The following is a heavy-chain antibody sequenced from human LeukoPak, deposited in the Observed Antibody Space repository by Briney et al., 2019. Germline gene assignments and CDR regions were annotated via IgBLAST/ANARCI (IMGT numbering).Heavy chain of an antibody. CDR2: IYCTGNT. V-gene: IGHV4-39*01. CDR1: GVSISSSNSY. D-gene: IGHD3/OR15-3a*01. CDR3: ARQTGSGLFTLP. J-gene: IGHJ4*02. Sequence: SETLSLTCTVSGVSISSSNSYWGWIRQPPGKGLEWIGSIYCTGNTYYNASLKSRVTISIDTSKNQISLRLTSVTATDTAMYYCARQTGSGLFTLPGGQGTLVTVSS.